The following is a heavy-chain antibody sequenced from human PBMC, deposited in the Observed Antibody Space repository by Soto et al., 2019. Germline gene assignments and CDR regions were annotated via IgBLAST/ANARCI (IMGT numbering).Heavy chain of an antibody. Sequence: EVQLLESGGGLVQPGGSLRLSCAASGFTFSSYAMSWVRQAPGKGLEWVSAISGSGGSTYYADSVKGRFTISRDNSKNTLYLQMISLRAEDTAVYYCAKVDDDSSGYQAYWGQGTLVTVSS. CDR3: AKVDDDSSGYQAY. V-gene: IGHV3-23*01. J-gene: IGHJ4*02. D-gene: IGHD3-22*01. CDR2: ISGSGGST. CDR1: GFTFSSYA.